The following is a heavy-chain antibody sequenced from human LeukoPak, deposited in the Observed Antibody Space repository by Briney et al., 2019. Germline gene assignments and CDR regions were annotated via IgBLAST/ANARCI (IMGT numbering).Heavy chain of an antibody. CDR1: GFXFSSYS. Sequence: GGSLRLSCAASGFXFSSYSINWVRQAPGKGLEWVSSISSSSSYIYYADSVKGRFTISRDNAKNSLYLQMNSLRAEDTAVYYCATRDGQTYDILAGYYWGQGTLVTVSS. CDR2: ISSSSSYI. D-gene: IGHD3-9*01. J-gene: IGHJ4*02. V-gene: IGHV3-21*01. CDR3: ATRDGQTYDILAGYY.